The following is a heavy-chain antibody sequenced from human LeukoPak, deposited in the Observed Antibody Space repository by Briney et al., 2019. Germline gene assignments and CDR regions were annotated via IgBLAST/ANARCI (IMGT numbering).Heavy chain of an antibody. CDR3: VAVVPAAMGAWEAHDAFDI. V-gene: IGHV4-4*07. Sequence: SETLSLTCTVSGGSISSYYWSWIRQPAGKGLEWIGRIYTSGSTNYNPSLKSRVTMSVDTSKNQFSLKLSSVTAADTAVYYCVAVVPAAMGAWEAHDAFDIWGQGTMVTVSS. CDR2: IYTSGST. J-gene: IGHJ3*02. CDR1: GGSISSYY. D-gene: IGHD2-2*01.